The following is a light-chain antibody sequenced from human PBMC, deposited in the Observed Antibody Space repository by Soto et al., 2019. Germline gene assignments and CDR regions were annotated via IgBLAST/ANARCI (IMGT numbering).Light chain of an antibody. CDR1: TSNIGNNY. Sequence: QSVLTQPPSVSAAPGQKVTISCSGSTSNIGNNYVSWYQQLPGTAPKLLIYDNNKRPSGIPVRFSGSKFGTSATLGITGLQTGDEADYYCGTWDSSLSAVVFGGGTKLTVL. CDR2: DNN. V-gene: IGLV1-51*01. CDR3: GTWDSSLSAVV. J-gene: IGLJ2*01.